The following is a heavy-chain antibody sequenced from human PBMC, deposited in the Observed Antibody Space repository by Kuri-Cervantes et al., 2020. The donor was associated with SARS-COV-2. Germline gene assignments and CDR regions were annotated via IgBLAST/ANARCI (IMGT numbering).Heavy chain of an antibody. Sequence: GGSLRLSCAASGFTFSDYYMSWIRQAPGKGLEWVSVIYSGGSTYYADSVKGRFTISRDNSKNTLYLQMNSLRAEDTAVYYCARVVGIGGYFDYWGQGTLVTVSS. CDR1: GFTFSDYY. CDR3: ARVVGIGGYFDY. J-gene: IGHJ4*02. V-gene: IGHV3-53*01. CDR2: IYSGGST. D-gene: IGHD3-16*01.